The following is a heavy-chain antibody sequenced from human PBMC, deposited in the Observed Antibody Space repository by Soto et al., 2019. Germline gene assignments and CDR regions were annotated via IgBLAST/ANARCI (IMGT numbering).Heavy chain of an antibody. V-gene: IGHV4-39*01. CDR1: GGSISSDSLC. D-gene: IGHD2-15*01. CDR3: ARNQPQRYCSGGTVRQAYGMDV. Sequence: PSETLSLTCTVSGGSISSDSLCWAWIRHPPGKGREWIGIIYYSGDTDDNPSLAGRLTMSVDTSNQFSLTIRSVTAADTALYYCARNQPQRYCSGGTVRQAYGMDVWGQGTTVTVSS. J-gene: IGHJ6*02. CDR2: IYYSGDT.